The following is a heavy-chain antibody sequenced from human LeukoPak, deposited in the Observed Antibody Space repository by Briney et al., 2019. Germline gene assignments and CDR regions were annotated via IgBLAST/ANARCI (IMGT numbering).Heavy chain of an antibody. D-gene: IGHD2-2*01. V-gene: IGHV1-18*01. J-gene: IGHJ6*03. Sequence: ASLKVSCKASGYTFTSYGISWVRQAPGQGLEWMGWISAYNGNTNYAQKLQGRVTMTTDTSTSTAYMELRSLRSDDTAVYYCARDGVVPAAMSDYYYYYMDVWGKGTTVTVSS. CDR2: ISAYNGNT. CDR3: ARDGVVPAAMSDYYYYYMDV. CDR1: GYTFTSYG.